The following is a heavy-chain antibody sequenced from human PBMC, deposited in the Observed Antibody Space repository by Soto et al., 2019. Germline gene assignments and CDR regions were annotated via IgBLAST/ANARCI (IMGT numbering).Heavy chain of an antibody. CDR2: ISGSGDDT. D-gene: IGHD2-2*01. Sequence: GGSLRLSCAASGFIFSNYALSWVRQAPGKGLEWVSAISGSGDDTYYADSVRGRFTISRDNSKNTLYLQMNSLRADDTAVYYCARVLGYCSSSKCDGNGLDVWGQGTTVTVSS. CDR3: ARVLGYCSSSKCDGNGLDV. J-gene: IGHJ6*02. CDR1: GFIFSNYA. V-gene: IGHV3-23*01.